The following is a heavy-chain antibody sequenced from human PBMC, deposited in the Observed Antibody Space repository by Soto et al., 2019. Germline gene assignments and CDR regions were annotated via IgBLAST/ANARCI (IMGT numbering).Heavy chain of an antibody. J-gene: IGHJ4*02. CDR3: ATPDYGLVDY. Sequence: SETLSLTCTVSGGSISSSSYYWGWIRQPPGKGLEWIGSIYYSGSTYYNPSLKSRVTISVDTSKNQFSLKLSSVTAADTAVYYCATPDYGLVDYWGQGTLVTVSS. D-gene: IGHD4-17*01. CDR2: IYYSGST. V-gene: IGHV4-39*01. CDR1: GGSISSSSYY.